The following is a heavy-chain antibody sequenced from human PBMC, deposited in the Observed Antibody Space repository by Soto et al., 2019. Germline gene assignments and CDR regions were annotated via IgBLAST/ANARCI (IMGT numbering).Heavy chain of an antibody. CDR1: GFTFDDYA. Sequence: GGSLRLSCAASGFTFDDYAMHWVRQAPGKGLEWVSGISWNSGSIGYADSVKGRFTISRDNAKNSLYLQMNSLRAEDTALYYCAKGGAAVPYYDYIWGSSLSYYYMDVWGKGTTVTVSS. V-gene: IGHV3-9*01. J-gene: IGHJ6*03. D-gene: IGHD3-16*01. CDR3: AKGGAAVPYYDYIWGSSLSYYYMDV. CDR2: ISWNSGSI.